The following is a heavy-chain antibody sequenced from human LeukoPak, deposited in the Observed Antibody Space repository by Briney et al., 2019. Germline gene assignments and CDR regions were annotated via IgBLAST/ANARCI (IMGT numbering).Heavy chain of an antibody. V-gene: IGHV1-69*13. CDR2: IIPIFGTA. Sequence: ASVKVSCKASGGTFSSYAISWVRQAPGQGLEWMGGIIPIFGTANYAQKFQGRVTITADESTSTAYMELSSLRSDDTAVYYCARDRGVNYYFDYWGQGTLVTVSS. CDR3: ARDRGVNYYFDY. CDR1: GGTFSSYA. J-gene: IGHJ4*02. D-gene: IGHD3-10*01.